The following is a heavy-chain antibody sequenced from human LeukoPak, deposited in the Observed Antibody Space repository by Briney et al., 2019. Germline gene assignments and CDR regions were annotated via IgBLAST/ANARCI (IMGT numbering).Heavy chain of an antibody. V-gene: IGHV3-23*01. CDR2: MSGSGGST. Sequence: PGGSLRLSCAAPGFIFSSYAMSWVRQAPGKGLEWVSAMSGSGGSTYYADSVKGRFTISRDNSKNTLYLQMNSLRAEDTAVYYCARVRGTGWSSHHLDYWGQGTLLTVSS. J-gene: IGHJ4*02. D-gene: IGHD6-19*01. CDR3: ARVRGTGWSSHHLDY. CDR1: GFIFSSYA.